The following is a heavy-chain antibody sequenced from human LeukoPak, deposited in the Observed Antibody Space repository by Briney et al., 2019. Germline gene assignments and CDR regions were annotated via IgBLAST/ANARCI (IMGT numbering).Heavy chain of an antibody. CDR2: ISGSGGKT. D-gene: IGHD2-21*02. Sequence: GGSLRLSCAASGFTFSSYAMSWVSQAPGKGLEGVSAISGSGGKTHYADSVKGGVTISRHNSQNTLYLQMNSLRAEDMAVYYCAKNPSDSIFYGMDVWGQGTTVTVSS. CDR1: GFTFSSYA. J-gene: IGHJ6*02. CDR3: AKNPSDSIFYGMDV. V-gene: IGHV3-23*01.